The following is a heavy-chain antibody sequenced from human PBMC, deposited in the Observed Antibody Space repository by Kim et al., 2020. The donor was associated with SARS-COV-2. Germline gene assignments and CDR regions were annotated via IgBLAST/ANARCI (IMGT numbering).Heavy chain of an antibody. J-gene: IGHJ5*02. CDR3: ARAAGDFFDP. V-gene: IGHV1-8*01. CDR1: VFTLSQYQ. CDR2: MHASDGDT. Sequence: ASVNVSCKASVFTLSQYQINWVRQAPGQGLEWMGWMHASDGDTSYEQKFQGRITLTRNISINTAYMELSSLIYGETATYYCARAAGDFFDPWGQGTLVTV. D-gene: IGHD4-17*01.